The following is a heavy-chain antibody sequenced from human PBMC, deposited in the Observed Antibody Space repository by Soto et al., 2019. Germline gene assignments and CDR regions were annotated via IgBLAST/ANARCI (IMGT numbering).Heavy chain of an antibody. Sequence: QVQLQESGPGLVKPSQTLSLTCTVSGGSISSGGYYWSGIRQHPGKGMEWIGYIYYSGRTYYNPSHKSRVTISVDTSKNPFSLKLSAVTAAGKAVYYSARGVIHWGQGTLVTVSS. J-gene: IGHJ4*02. CDR3: ARGVIH. CDR2: IYYSGRT. CDR1: GGSISSGGYY. D-gene: IGHD2-21*01. V-gene: IGHV4-31*03.